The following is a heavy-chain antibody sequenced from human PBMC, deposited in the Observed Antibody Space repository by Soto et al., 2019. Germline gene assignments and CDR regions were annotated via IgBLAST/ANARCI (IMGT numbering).Heavy chain of an antibody. V-gene: IGHV3-23*01. CDR1: GFTFSSYA. Sequence: HPGGSLRLSCAASGFTFSSYAMSWVRQAPGKGLEWVSAISGSGGSTYYADSVKGRFTISRDNSKNTLYLQMNSLRAEDTAVYYCARGRNSYYDFWSVSPWGQGTLVTVSS. D-gene: IGHD3-3*01. CDR3: ARGRNSYYDFWSVSP. J-gene: IGHJ5*02. CDR2: ISGSGGST.